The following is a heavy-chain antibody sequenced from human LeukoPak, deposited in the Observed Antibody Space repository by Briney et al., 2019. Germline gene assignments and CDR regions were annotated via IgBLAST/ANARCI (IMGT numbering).Heavy chain of an antibody. CDR1: GGSFSGYY. J-gene: IGHJ4*02. CDR2: INHSGST. V-gene: IGHV4-34*01. CDR3: ARPSRSGIAAAGTFGY. Sequence: SETLSLTCAVYGGSFSGYYWSWIRQPPGKGLEWIGEINHSGSTNYNPSLKSRVTISVDTSKNQFSLKLSSVTAADTAVYYCARPSRSGIAAAGTFGYWVQGTLVTVSS. D-gene: IGHD6-13*01.